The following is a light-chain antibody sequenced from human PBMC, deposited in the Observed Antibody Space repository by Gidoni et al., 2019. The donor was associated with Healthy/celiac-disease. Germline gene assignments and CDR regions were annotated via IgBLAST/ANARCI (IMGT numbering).Light chain of an antibody. V-gene: IGKV3-11*01. J-gene: IGKJ1*01. CDR1: QSVSSY. CDR3: QQRSNWPRT. Sequence: EIVLTKSPATLSLSPGERATLSCRASQSVSSYLAWYQQKPGQAPRLLIYDASNRATGIPARFSGSGSGTDFTLTISSLEPEDFAVYYCQQRSNWPRTFXXXTKVEIK. CDR2: DAS.